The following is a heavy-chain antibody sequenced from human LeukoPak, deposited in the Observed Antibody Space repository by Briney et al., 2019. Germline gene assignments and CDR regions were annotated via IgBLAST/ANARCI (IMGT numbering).Heavy chain of an antibody. CDR1: GGSFSTYH. V-gene: IGHV4-59*08. CDR3: ARGGIPDY. CDR2: IYYSGST. D-gene: IGHD2-21*01. J-gene: IGHJ4*02. Sequence: PSETLSLTCTVSGGSFSTYHWSWIRQPPGKGLEWIGYIYYSGSTNYNPSLKRRVTMSVDTSKNHFSLKLRSVTAADTAVYYCARGGIPDYWGQGILVTVSS.